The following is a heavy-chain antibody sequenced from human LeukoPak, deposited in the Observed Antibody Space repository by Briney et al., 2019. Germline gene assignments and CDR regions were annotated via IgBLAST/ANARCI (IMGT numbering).Heavy chain of an antibody. V-gene: IGHV4-38-2*02. D-gene: IGHD5-24*01. CDR3: ARDATRDGYNFIGY. Sequence: SETLSLTCTVSGYSISSDYYWGWIRQPPGKGLEWIGSIYHSGSTYYNPPLKSRVTISLDTSKNQFSLKLSSVTAADTAVYYCARDATRDGYNFIGYWGQGTLVTVSS. CDR1: GYSISSDYY. CDR2: IYHSGST. J-gene: IGHJ4*02.